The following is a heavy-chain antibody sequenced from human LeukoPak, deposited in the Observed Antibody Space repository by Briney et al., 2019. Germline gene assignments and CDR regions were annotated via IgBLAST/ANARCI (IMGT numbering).Heavy chain of an antibody. J-gene: IGHJ3*02. CDR2: IYSGGGT. Sequence: GGSLRLSCAASGFTVSSNYMSWVRQAPGKGPEWVSVIYSGGGTYYADSVKGRFTISRDNSKNTAHLEMNSLRVEDTAVYYCGRRDRGSGAFDIWGQGTMVTVSS. V-gene: IGHV3-66*04. CDR3: GRRDRGSGAFDI. CDR1: GFTVSSNY. D-gene: IGHD2-15*01.